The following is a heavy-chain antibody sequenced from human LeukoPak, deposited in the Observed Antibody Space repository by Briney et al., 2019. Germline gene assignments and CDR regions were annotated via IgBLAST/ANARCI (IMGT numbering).Heavy chain of an antibody. J-gene: IGHJ4*02. CDR1: GFTFSNAG. Sequence: GGSLGLSCAASGFTFSNAGMSWVRQAPGKGLEWVGRIKRKSNGGTIDYAAPVKGRFTISRDDSKNTLYLQMNSLKTEDTAIYYCATGVAVAGLVPFDYWGQGTLVTVSS. CDR3: ATGVAVAGLVPFDY. V-gene: IGHV3-15*01. CDR2: IKRKSNGGTI. D-gene: IGHD6-19*01.